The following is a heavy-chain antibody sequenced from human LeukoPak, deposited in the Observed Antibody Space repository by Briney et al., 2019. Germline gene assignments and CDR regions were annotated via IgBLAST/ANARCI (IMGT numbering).Heavy chain of an antibody. CDR2: ISGSGDST. V-gene: IGHV3-23*01. CDR3: AKQKGIIMLRRYYGMDV. J-gene: IGHJ6*04. D-gene: IGHD3-10*01. Sequence: SGGSLRLSCAASGFTFSSYAMSWVRQAPGKGLEWVSAISGSGDSTYYADSVKGRFTISRDNSKNTLYLQMNSLRAEDTAVYYCAKQKGIIMLRRYYGMDVWGKGTSVTVSS. CDR1: GFTFSSYA.